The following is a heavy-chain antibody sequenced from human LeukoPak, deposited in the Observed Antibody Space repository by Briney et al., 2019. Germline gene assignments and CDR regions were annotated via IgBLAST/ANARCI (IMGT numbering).Heavy chain of an antibody. CDR3: ARRYGTSGWIDY. Sequence: PSETLSLTCTVAGGSISGHYWSWIRQFPGKGLEWIGNIYDSGSTNYNPSLRSRVTISVDTPKKQFSLKLTPVTAADTAVYYCARRYGTSGWIDYWRQGTLVTVSS. CDR2: IYDSGST. D-gene: IGHD3-22*01. CDR1: GGSISGHY. J-gene: IGHJ4*02. V-gene: IGHV4-59*11.